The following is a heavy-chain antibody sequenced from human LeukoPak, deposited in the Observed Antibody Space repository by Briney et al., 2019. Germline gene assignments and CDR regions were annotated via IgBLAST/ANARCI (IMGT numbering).Heavy chain of an antibody. CDR2: ITGNGDTT. Sequence: GGSLRLSCAASGFTFSSYAMRWVRQAPGKGLEWVSSITGNGDTTYYADSVKGRFTISRDNSKNTLYLQMNSLRAEDTAVYYCAKDWQKEFDYWGQGTLVTVSS. J-gene: IGHJ4*02. CDR3: AKDWQKEFDY. CDR1: GFTFSSYA. V-gene: IGHV3-23*01.